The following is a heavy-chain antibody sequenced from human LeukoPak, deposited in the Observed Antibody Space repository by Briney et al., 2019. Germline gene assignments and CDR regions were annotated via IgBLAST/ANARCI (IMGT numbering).Heavy chain of an antibody. Sequence: GGSLTLSCAASGFAFTNFPFSCFTQAPGKGLEWVSAISASGVNTYYADSVKGRFTISRDNSKNTLYLQMNSLTVEDTAVYYCAKLTGTTEFFWGQGTLVTVSS. CDR2: ISASGVNT. J-gene: IGHJ4*02. D-gene: IGHD1-7*01. CDR3: AKLTGTTEFF. V-gene: IGHV3-23*01. CDR1: GFAFTNFP.